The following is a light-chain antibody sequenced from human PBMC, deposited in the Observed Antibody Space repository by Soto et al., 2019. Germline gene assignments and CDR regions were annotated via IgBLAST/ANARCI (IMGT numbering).Light chain of an antibody. J-gene: IGLJ2*01. V-gene: IGLV1-40*01. CDR3: QSYDSSLSGVE. CDR1: SSNIGAGYD. Sequence: QSVLTQPPSVSGAPGQRVTISCTGSSSNIGAGYDVHWYQHLPGTAPKLLIYGNTNRPSGVPDRFSGSKSGTSASLAITGLQAEDEADYYCQSYDSSLSGVEFRGGTKLTVL. CDR2: GNT.